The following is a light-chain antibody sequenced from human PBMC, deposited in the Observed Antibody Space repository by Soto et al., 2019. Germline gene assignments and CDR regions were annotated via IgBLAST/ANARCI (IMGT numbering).Light chain of an antibody. CDR3: SSRAGSNNLGVR. CDR2: EVT. J-gene: IGLJ2*01. V-gene: IGLV2-8*01. Sequence: QSALTQPPSASGSPGQSVAISCTGSSSDVGGYNDVSWYQQHPGKAPKLMIYEVTKRPSGVPDRFSGSKSGNTASLTVSGLQADDEADYYCSSRAGSNNLGVRFGGGTKLTVL. CDR1: SSDVGGYND.